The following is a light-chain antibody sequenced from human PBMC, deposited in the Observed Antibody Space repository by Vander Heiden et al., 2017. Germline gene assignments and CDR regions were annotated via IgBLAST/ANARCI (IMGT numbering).Light chain of an antibody. CDR1: QSISDW. Sequence: DIPMTQSPSTLYASVGDRVTITCRASQSISDWLAWYQQKPGKAPKLLIYDASSLESGVPSRFSGSGSGTEFTLTITSLQPDDFATYYCQQYNSYSGTFGQGTKVEIK. V-gene: IGKV1-5*01. CDR2: DAS. CDR3: QQYNSYSGT. J-gene: IGKJ1*01.